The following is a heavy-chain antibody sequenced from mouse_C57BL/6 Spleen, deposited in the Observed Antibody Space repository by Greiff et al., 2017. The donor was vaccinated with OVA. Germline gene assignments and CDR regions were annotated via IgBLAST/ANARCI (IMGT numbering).Heavy chain of an antibody. CDR2: ISSGGSYT. CDR1: GFTFSSYG. J-gene: IGHJ2*01. V-gene: IGHV5-6*01. CDR3: ARRGERYYFDY. Sequence: EVQGVESGGDLVKPGGSLKLSCAASGFTFSSYGMSWVRQTPDKRLEWVATISSGGSYTYYPDSVKGRFTISRDNAKNTLYLQMSSLKSEDTAMYYCARRGERYYFDYWGQGTTLTVSS.